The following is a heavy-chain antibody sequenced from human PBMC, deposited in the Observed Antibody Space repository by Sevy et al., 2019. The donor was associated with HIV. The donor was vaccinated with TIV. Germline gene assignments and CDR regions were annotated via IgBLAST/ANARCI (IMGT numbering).Heavy chain of an antibody. CDR1: GYTFTSYA. CDR3: ARVPHYDFWSGYGPPQGGVRAY. Sequence: ASVKVSCKASGYTFTSYAMNWVRQAPGQGLEWMGWINTNTGNPTYAQGFTGRFVFSLDTSVSTAYLQISSLKAEDTAVYYCARVPHYDFWSGYGPPQGGVRAYWGQGTLVTVSS. D-gene: IGHD3-3*01. CDR2: INTNTGNP. J-gene: IGHJ4*02. V-gene: IGHV7-4-1*02.